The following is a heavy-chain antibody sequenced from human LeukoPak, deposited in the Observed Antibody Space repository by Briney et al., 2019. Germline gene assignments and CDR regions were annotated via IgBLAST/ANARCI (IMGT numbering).Heavy chain of an antibody. D-gene: IGHD3-22*01. CDR3: AISGEVVVVIGVPFDY. CDR2: ISYDGSNK. J-gene: IGHJ4*02. Sequence: PGGSLRLSCAASGFTFSSYAMHWVRQAPGKGLEWVAVISYDGSNKYYADSVKGRFTISRDNSKNTLYLQMNSLRAEDTAVYYCAISGEVVVVIGVPFDYWGQGTLVTVSS. V-gene: IGHV3-30*04. CDR1: GFTFSSYA.